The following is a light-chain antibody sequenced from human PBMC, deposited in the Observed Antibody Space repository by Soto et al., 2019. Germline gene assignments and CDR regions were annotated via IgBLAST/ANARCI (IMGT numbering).Light chain of an antibody. J-gene: IGLJ3*02. CDR3: CSYAGSYTWV. CDR1: SSDVGSRNL. CDR2: EVT. V-gene: IGLV2-23*02. Sequence: QSALTQPASVSGSPGQSITISCTGTSSDVGSRNLVSWYQQHLGKAPKLIIYEVTKWPSGVSNRFSGSKSGNTASLTIFGLQAEDEADYYCCSYAGSYTWVFGGGTKLTVL.